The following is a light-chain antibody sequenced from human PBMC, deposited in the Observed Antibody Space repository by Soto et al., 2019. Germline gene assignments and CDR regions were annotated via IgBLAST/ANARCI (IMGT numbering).Light chain of an antibody. CDR3: QQYGYMWT. Sequence: EIVLTQSPGTLSLSPGERATLNCRASQRVRSSYLAWYQQQPGQAPRLLSHGESRRATGIPDRFSGSGSGTDFTLTINRQQPDAFAVYFCQQYGYMWTFGQGIKVEIK. J-gene: IGKJ1*01. V-gene: IGKV3-20*01. CDR1: QRVRSSY. CDR2: GES.